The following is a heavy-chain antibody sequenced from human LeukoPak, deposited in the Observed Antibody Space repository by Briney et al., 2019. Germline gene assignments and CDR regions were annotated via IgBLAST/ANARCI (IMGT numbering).Heavy chain of an antibody. Sequence: GGSLRLSCAPSGFTFSSAWMHWVRQAPGKGLERVGRIKSKVDGGTTDYAAPVKGRFTISRDDLENMLYLQMNSLKTEDTAVYYCIADTPPWNPYGLDYWGQGTLVTVSS. CDR3: IADTPPWNPYGLDY. CDR1: GFTFSSAW. V-gene: IGHV3-15*07. J-gene: IGHJ4*02. CDR2: IKSKVDGGTT. D-gene: IGHD1-1*01.